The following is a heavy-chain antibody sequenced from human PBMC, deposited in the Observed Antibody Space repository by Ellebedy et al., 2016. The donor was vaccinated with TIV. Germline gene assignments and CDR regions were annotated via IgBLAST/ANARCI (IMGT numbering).Heavy chain of an antibody. CDR2: ISWDGGST. V-gene: IGHV3-43D*03. CDR1: GFTFDDYA. Sequence: PGGSLRLSCAASGFTFDDYAMHWVRQAPGKGLEWVSLISWDGGSTYYADSVTGRFTISRDNSKNSLYLQMNSLRAEDTALYYCAKDGSPKDYYGMDVWGQGTTVTVSS. J-gene: IGHJ6*02. CDR3: AKDGSPKDYYGMDV. D-gene: IGHD3-10*01.